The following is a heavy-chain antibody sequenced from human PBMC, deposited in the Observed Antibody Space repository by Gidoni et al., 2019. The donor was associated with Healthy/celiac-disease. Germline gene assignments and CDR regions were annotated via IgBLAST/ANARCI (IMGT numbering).Heavy chain of an antibody. CDR3: ARVGNYYDSSGSNDY. CDR2: INHSGST. CDR1: GGSFSGYY. V-gene: IGHV4-34*01. J-gene: IGHJ4*02. Sequence: QVQLPQLRAGLVKPSETLSRTFAVYGGSFSGYYWSWIRQPPGKGLEWIEEINHSGSTNYNPSLKSRVTISEDTSKNQFSLKLSSVTAADTAVYYCARVGNYYDSSGSNDYWGQGTLVTVSS. D-gene: IGHD3-22*01.